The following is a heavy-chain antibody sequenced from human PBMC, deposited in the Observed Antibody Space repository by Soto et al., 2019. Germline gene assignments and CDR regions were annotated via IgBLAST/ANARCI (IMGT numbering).Heavy chain of an antibody. CDR1: GYSFAGYW. Sequence: PGESLKISCKGSGYSFAGYWITWVRQKPGKGLEWMGRIDPSDSQTYYSPSFQGQVAISADKSINTAYLQWSSLKASDTAMYYCARHSGVAEDGTDWGQGTLVTVSS. CDR3: ARHSGVAEDGTD. CDR2: IDPSDSQT. J-gene: IGHJ1*01. D-gene: IGHD6-13*01. V-gene: IGHV5-10-1*04.